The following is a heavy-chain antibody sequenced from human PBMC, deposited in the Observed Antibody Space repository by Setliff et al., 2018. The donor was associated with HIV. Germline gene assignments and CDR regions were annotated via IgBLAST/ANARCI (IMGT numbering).Heavy chain of an antibody. CDR2: IYSSGST. V-gene: IGHV4-61*01. CDR3: ARRGNYYDTGGSNYFDY. CDR1: GGSVSSGSYF. Sequence: PSETLSLTCTVSGGSVSSGSYFWSWIRQPTGKGLEWIGYIYSSGSTNYNPSLKSRVTISVDTSKNEYSLKLSSVTAADTAIYYCARRGNYYDTGGSNYFDYWGQGTLVTVSS. J-gene: IGHJ4*02. D-gene: IGHD3-22*01.